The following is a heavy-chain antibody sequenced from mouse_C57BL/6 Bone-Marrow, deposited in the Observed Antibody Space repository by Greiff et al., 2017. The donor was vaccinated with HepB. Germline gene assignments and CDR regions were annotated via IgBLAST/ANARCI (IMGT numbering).Heavy chain of an antibody. J-gene: IGHJ3*01. CDR2: IYPGGGYT. CDR1: GYTFTNYW. V-gene: IGHV1-63*01. D-gene: IGHD3-2*02. CDR3: AREDSSGYWFAY. Sequence: VMLVESGAELVRPGTSVKMSCKASGYTFTNYWIGWAKQRPGHGLEWIGDIYPGGGYTNYNEKFKGKATLTADKSSSTAYMQFSSLTSEDSAIYYCAREDSSGYWFAYWGQGTLVTVSA.